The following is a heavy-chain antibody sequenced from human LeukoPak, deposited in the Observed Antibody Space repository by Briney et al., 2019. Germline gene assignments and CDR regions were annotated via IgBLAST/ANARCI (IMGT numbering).Heavy chain of an antibody. CDR1: GFTFSSYS. J-gene: IGHJ4*02. CDR2: ISSSSSYI. CDR3: ARDFRRHDSSGYYV. V-gene: IGHV3-21*01. D-gene: IGHD3-22*01. Sequence: GGSLRLSCAASGFTFSSYSMNWVRQAPGKGLVWVSSISSSSSYIYYADSVKGRFTISRDNAKNSLYLQMNSLRAEDTAVYYCARDFRRHDSSGYYVWGQGTLVTVSS.